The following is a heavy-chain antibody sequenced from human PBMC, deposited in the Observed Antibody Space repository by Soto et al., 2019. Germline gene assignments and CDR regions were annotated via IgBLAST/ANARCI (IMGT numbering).Heavy chain of an antibody. Sequence: GESLKISWKGSGYSFTSYWIGWVRQMPGKGLEWMGIIYPGDSDTRYSPSFQGQVTISADKSISTAYLQCSSLKASDTAMYYCARGLYYYGSGSYYGHFDYWGQGTLVTVSS. J-gene: IGHJ4*02. CDR1: GYSFTSYW. D-gene: IGHD3-10*01. V-gene: IGHV5-51*01. CDR2: IYPGDSDT. CDR3: ARGLYYYGSGSYYGHFDY.